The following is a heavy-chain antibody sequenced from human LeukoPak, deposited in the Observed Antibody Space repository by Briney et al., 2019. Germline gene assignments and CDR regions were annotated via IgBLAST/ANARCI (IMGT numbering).Heavy chain of an antibody. CDR2: INWNGGST. V-gene: IGHV3-20*04. J-gene: IGHJ4*02. Sequence: GGSLRLSCAASGFTFSSYWIHWVRQAPGKGLEWVSGINWNGGSTGYADSVKGRFTISRDNAKNSLYLQMNSLRAEDTALYYCAKGRSGYYDYWGQGTLVTVSS. CDR3: AKGRSGYYDY. D-gene: IGHD3-22*01. CDR1: GFTFSSYW.